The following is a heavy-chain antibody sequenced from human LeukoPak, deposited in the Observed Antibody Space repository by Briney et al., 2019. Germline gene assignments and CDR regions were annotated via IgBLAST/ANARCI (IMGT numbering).Heavy chain of an antibody. D-gene: IGHD6-19*01. CDR2: ISGNGGST. J-gene: IGHJ4*02. CDR3: TKGYIAVAGSIDY. CDR1: GFTFSSYA. V-gene: IGHV3-23*01. Sequence: GGSLRLSCAASGFTFSSYAMSWVRQAPGKGLEWVSAISGNGGSTYYADSVKGRFTISRDNSKNTLYLQMNSLRAEDTAVYYCTKGYIAVAGSIDYWGQGTLVTVSS.